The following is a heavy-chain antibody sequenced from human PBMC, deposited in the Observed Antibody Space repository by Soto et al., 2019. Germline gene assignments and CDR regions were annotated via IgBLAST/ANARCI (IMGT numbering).Heavy chain of an antibody. D-gene: IGHD2-15*01. CDR3: ARELVVVAATHRDDYQPFDY. Sequence: QVQLVQSGAEVKKPGSSVKVSCKASGGTFSSYAISWVRQAPGQGLEWMGGIIPIFGTANYAQKFQGRVTITADESTSTAYMELSSLRSEDTAVYYCARELVVVAATHRDDYQPFDYWGQGTLVTVSS. CDR1: GGTFSSYA. J-gene: IGHJ4*02. CDR2: IIPIFGTA. V-gene: IGHV1-69*12.